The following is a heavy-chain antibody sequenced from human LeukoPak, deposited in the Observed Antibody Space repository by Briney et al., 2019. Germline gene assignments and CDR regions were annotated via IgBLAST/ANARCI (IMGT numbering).Heavy chain of an antibody. CDR3: ARDVMAMIVPGNY. CDR1: GGTFSSYT. CDR2: IIPILGIA. D-gene: IGHD3-22*01. Sequence: SVKVSCKASGGTFSSYTISWVRQAPGQGLEWMGRIIPILGIANYAQKFQGRVTITADKSTSTAYMELSSLRSEDTAVYYCARDVMAMIVPGNYWGQGTLVTVSS. J-gene: IGHJ4*02. V-gene: IGHV1-69*04.